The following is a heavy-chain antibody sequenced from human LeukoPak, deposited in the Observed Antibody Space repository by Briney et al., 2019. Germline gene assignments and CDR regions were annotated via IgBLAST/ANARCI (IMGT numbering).Heavy chain of an antibody. D-gene: IGHD3-22*01. CDR3: TINYDSSGEGFDY. CDR1: GFTFSNAW. CDR2: IKSKTDGGTT. J-gene: IGHJ4*02. V-gene: IGHV3-15*01. Sequence: PGGSLRLSCAASGFTFSNAWMSWVRQAPGKGLEWVGRIKSKTDGGTTDCAAPVKGRFTISRDDSKNTLYLQTNSLKTEDTAVYYCTINYDSSGEGFDYWGQGTLVTVSS.